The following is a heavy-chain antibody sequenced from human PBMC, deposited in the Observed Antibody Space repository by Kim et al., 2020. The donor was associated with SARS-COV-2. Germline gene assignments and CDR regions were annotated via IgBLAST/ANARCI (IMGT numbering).Heavy chain of an antibody. CDR2: IYYSGST. CDR1: GGSISSSSYY. J-gene: IGHJ3*02. V-gene: IGHV4-39*07. D-gene: IGHD2-21*02. CDR3: ARGGGCGGGDCYSDAFDI. Sequence: SETLSLTCTVSGGSISSSSYYWGWIRQPPGKGLEWIGSIYYSGSTYYNPSLKSRVTISVDTSKNQFSLKLSSVTAADTAVYYCARGGGCGGGDCYSDAFDIWGQGTMVTVSS.